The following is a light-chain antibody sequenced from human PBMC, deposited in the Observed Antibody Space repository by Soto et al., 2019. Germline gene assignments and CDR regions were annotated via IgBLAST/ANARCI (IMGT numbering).Light chain of an antibody. CDR2: DTS. CDR1: TGAVTSGHY. V-gene: IGLV7-46*01. Sequence: QAVVTQEPSLTVSPGGTVTLTCGSSTGAVTSGHYPYWFQQKPGQAPRTLIYDTSNKHSWTPARFSGSLLGGKAALTLSGAQPEDEAEYYCLLSYSGAIGGGTKLPS. CDR3: LLSYSGA. J-gene: IGLJ2*01.